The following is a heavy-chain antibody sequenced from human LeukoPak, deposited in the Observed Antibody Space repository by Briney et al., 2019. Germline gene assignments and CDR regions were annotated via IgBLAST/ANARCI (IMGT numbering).Heavy chain of an antibody. Sequence: GASVKVSCKASGYTFTSYYMYWVRQAPGQGLEWMGIINPSGGSTSYAQKFQGRVTMTRDTSTSTVYMELSSLRSEDTAVYYCAREITAAGPWFDPWGQGTLVTVSS. J-gene: IGHJ5*02. D-gene: IGHD6-13*01. CDR1: GYTFTSYY. CDR3: AREITAAGPWFDP. V-gene: IGHV1-46*01. CDR2: INPSGGST.